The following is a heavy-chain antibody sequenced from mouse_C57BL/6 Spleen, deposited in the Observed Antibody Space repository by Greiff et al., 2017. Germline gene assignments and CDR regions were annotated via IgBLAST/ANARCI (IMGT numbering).Heavy chain of an antibody. V-gene: IGHV1-55*01. Sequence: QVQLQQSGAELVKPGASVKMSCKASGYTFTSYWITWVKQRPGQGLEWIGDIYPGSGSTNYNEKFKSKATLTVDTSSSTAYMQLSSLTSEDSAVYYCARREYYYGNFDYWGQGTTLTVSS. CDR3: ARREYYYGNFDY. D-gene: IGHD1-1*01. CDR1: GYTFTSYW. CDR2: IYPGSGST. J-gene: IGHJ2*01.